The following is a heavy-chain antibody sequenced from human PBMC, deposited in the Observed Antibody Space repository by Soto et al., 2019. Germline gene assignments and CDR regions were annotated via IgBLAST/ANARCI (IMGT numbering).Heavy chain of an antibody. CDR2: INPNSGGT. Sequence: QVQLVQSGAEVKKPGASVKVSCKASGYTFTGYYMHWVRQAPGQGLEWMGWINPNSGGTNYAQKFQGWVTMTRDTYSSTADVELSRLRSDDTAVYYCARGRAVVTEFDYWGQGTLVTVSS. V-gene: IGHV1-2*04. J-gene: IGHJ4*02. D-gene: IGHD2-15*01. CDR3: ARGRAVVTEFDY. CDR1: GYTFTGYY.